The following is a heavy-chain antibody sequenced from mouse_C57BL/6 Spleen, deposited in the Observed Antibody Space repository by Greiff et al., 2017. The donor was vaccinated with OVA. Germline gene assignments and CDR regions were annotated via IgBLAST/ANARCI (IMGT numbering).Heavy chain of an antibody. V-gene: IGHV5-6*01. CDR2: ISSGGSYT. J-gene: IGHJ2*01. CDR3: ARHESDY. Sequence: EVHLVESGADLVKPGGSLKLSCAASGFTFSSYGMSWVRQTPDKRLEWVANISSGGSYTYYPDSVKGRFTISRDNAKNTRYLQMSSLKSEDTAMYYCARHESDYWGQGTTLTVSS. CDR1: GFTFSSYG.